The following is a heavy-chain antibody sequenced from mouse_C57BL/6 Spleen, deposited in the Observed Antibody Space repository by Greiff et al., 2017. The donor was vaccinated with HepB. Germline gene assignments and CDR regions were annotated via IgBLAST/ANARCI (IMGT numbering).Heavy chain of an antibody. Sequence: VQLQQSGPELVKPGDSVKISCKASGYSFTGYFMNWVMQSHGKSLEWIGRINPYNGDTFYNQKFKGKATLTVDKSSSTAHMELRSLTSEDSAVYYCARGGSRYAMDYWGQGTSVTVSS. CDR1: GYSFTGYF. CDR3: ARGGSRYAMDY. CDR2: INPYNGDT. V-gene: IGHV1-20*01. J-gene: IGHJ4*01.